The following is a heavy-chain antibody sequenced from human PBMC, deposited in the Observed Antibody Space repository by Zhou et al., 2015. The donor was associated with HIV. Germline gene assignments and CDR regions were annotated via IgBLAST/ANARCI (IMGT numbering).Heavy chain of an antibody. D-gene: IGHD6-6*01. Sequence: QVQLVQSGAEVKRPGSSVKVSCKASGGTFGSYAINWVRQPPGRGLEWVGGIIPLFGTTTYTQKLPGRVVISADESTSTVYMELSSLRSEDTAVYYCARRRIAARNKYNWFDPWGQGTLVTVSS. V-gene: IGHV1-69*01. CDR3: ARRRIAARNKYNWFDP. J-gene: IGHJ5*02. CDR1: GGTFGSYA. CDR2: IIPLFGTT.